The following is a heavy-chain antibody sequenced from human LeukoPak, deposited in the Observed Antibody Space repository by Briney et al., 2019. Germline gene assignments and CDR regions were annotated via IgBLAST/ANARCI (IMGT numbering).Heavy chain of an antibody. J-gene: IGHJ3*02. CDR3: ARVRDGYNDAYDI. CDR2: INPSGGNT. V-gene: IGHV1-46*01. CDR1: GYIFSNYE. D-gene: IGHD5-24*01. Sequence: ASVKVSCKASGYIFSNYEINWVRQATGQGLEWMGIINPSGGNTNYAQNFQGRVTMTRDTSTSTVYMELSSLRSEDTAVYYCARVRDGYNDAYDIWGQGTMVTVPS.